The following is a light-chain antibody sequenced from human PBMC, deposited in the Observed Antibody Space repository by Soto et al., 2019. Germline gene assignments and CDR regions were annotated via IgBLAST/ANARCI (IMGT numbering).Light chain of an antibody. CDR3: QQRHMWPIT. V-gene: IGKV3-11*01. Sequence: EIVLTQSPVTLSLSPGERATLSCRASQSFRGLLAWYQQKPGQAPRLLIYDAYNRATGIPPRFSGTGSGTDFTLTISSLEPEDSAAYYCQQRHMWPITFGEGTRLVIK. J-gene: IGKJ5*01. CDR2: DAY. CDR1: QSFRGL.